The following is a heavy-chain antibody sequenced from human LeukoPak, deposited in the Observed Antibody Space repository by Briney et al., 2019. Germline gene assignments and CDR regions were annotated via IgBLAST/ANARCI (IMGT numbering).Heavy chain of an antibody. D-gene: IGHD3-3*01. J-gene: IGHJ4*02. CDR2: IYTSGST. V-gene: IGHV4-4*07. CDR1: GGSISSYY. Sequence: SETLSLTCTVSGGSISSYYWSWIRQPPGKGLEWIGRIYTSGSTNYNPSLKSRVTMSVDTSKNQCSLKLSSVTAADTAVYYCARGFDFWSGYSLTYFDYWGQGTLVTVAS. CDR3: ARGFDFWSGYSLTYFDY.